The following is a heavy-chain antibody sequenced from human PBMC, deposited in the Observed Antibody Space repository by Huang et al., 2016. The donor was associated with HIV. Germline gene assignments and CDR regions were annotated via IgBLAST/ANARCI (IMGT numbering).Heavy chain of an antibody. CDR2: IIPSLVTA. J-gene: IGHJ6*02. V-gene: IGHV1-69*01. D-gene: IGHD6-6*01. CDR3: ARGRTRSSLYDSYYGLDV. Sequence: QVQLVQSGAEVKKPGSSVKVSCKASGGTFSTYAISWVRQAPGQGLEWMGGIIPSLVTANYAQKFQGTVTITADEFTSTAYMELSSLRSEDTALYYCARGRTRSSLYDSYYGLDVWGQGTTVTVSS. CDR1: GGTFSTYA.